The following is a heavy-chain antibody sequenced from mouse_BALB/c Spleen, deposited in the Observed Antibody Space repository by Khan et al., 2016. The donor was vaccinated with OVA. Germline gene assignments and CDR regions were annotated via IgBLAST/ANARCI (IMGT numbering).Heavy chain of an antibody. CDR1: GFSLTSYG. J-gene: IGHJ4*01. CDR3: AKWGTANDYAMDY. V-gene: IGHV2-3*01. CDR2: IWGDGST. D-gene: IGHD1-2*01. Sequence: QVQLMESGPGLVAPSQSLSITCTFSGFSLTSYGVNWVCQPPGKGLEWLGVIWGDGSTNYHSTLMSRLPISKDNSQSPVLLQLSNLPTDDTATYLCAKWGTANDYAMDYWGQGTSVTVSA.